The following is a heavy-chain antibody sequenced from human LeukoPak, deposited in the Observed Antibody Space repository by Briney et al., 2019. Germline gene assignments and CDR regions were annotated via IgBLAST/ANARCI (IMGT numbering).Heavy chain of an antibody. J-gene: IGHJ4*02. Sequence: PGGSLRLSCAASGFTLSFSWMHWVRQAPGKGLVWVSRINGNGSSTTYADSVKGRFTISRDNAKNTLYLQMNSLRAEDTAVYYCARGGYLSNYWGQGTLVTVSS. CDR2: INGNGSST. D-gene: IGHD1-1*01. V-gene: IGHV3-74*01. CDR1: GFTLSFSW. CDR3: ARGGYLSNY.